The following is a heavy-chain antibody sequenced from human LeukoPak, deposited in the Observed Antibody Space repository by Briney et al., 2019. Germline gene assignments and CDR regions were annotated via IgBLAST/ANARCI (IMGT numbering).Heavy chain of an antibody. V-gene: IGHV4-59*01. Sequence: SETLSLTCTVSGGSISSYYWSWIRQPPGKGLEWIGYIYYSGSTNYNPSLKSRVTISVDTSKNQFSLKLSSVTAADTAVYYCARFGVDYDMDVWGQGTTVTVSS. CDR1: GGSISSYY. D-gene: IGHD3-16*01. J-gene: IGHJ6*02. CDR2: IYYSGST. CDR3: ARFGVDYDMDV.